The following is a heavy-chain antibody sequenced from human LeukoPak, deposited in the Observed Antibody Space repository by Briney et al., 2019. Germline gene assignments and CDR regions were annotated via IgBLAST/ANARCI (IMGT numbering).Heavy chain of an antibody. D-gene: IGHD5-18*01. Sequence: SETLSLTCTVSGGSFSSYYWSWIRQPPGKGLEWIGYIYYSGSTNYNPSLKSRVTISADTSKNQFSLKLSSVTAADTAVYYCARDRGSEYIYADNPAVPYMDVWGKGTTVTVSS. CDR2: IYYSGST. V-gene: IGHV4-59*01. CDR1: GGSFSSYY. J-gene: IGHJ6*03. CDR3: ARDRGSEYIYADNPAVPYMDV.